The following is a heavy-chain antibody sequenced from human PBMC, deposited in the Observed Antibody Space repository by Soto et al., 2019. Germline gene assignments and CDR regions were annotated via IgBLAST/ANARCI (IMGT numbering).Heavy chain of an antibody. D-gene: IGHD3-16*01. Sequence: EVQLVESGGDLVQPGGSLRLSCAASGFTFSSYWMHWVRQPPGKGLVWVSRISGDGTTTTYADSVKGRFTISRDNAKNTLYLQMNSLRAEDTAVYYCAPSIGGSNWFDPWGEGTLVTVSS. J-gene: IGHJ5*02. V-gene: IGHV3-74*01. CDR1: GFTFSSYW. CDR2: ISGDGTTT. CDR3: APSIGGSNWFDP.